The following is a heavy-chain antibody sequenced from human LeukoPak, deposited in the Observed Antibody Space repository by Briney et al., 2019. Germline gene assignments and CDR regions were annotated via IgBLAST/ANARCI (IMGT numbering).Heavy chain of an antibody. D-gene: IGHD1-26*01. J-gene: IGHJ5*02. CDR2: IYYSGST. Sequence: SETLSLTCTVSGGSISSSSYYWGWIRQPPGKGLEWIGSIYYSGSTYYNPCLKSRVTISVDTSKNQFTLKLSSVTAADTAVYYCARGVGAPPHNWFDPWGQGTLVTVSS. CDR1: GGSISSSSYY. V-gene: IGHV4-39*01. CDR3: ARGVGAPPHNWFDP.